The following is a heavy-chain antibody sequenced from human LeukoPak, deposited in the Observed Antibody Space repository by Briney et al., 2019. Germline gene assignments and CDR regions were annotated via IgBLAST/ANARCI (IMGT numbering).Heavy chain of an antibody. Sequence: SQTLSLTCTVSGGSISSGGYYWSWIRQHPGKGLEWIGYIYYSGSTYFNPSLKSRVTISVDTSKSQFSLKLSSVTAADTAVYYCASYYYDSSGFFGMDVWGQGTTVTVSS. CDR3: ASYYYDSSGFFGMDV. J-gene: IGHJ6*02. D-gene: IGHD3-22*01. CDR1: GGSISSGGYY. V-gene: IGHV4-31*03. CDR2: IYYSGST.